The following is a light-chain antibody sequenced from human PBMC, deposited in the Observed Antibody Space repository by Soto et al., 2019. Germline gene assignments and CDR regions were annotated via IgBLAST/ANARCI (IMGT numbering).Light chain of an antibody. Sequence: EIVLTQSPATLSLSPGERATLSCRASQTVYNYLAWYQQRPGQAPRLLIYDASNRATGVPARFSGSGSGTDFTLTISSLESDDLAIYFCQQRYDWPLTFG. J-gene: IGKJ4*01. CDR1: QTVYNY. CDR3: QQRYDWPLT. V-gene: IGKV3-11*01. CDR2: DAS.